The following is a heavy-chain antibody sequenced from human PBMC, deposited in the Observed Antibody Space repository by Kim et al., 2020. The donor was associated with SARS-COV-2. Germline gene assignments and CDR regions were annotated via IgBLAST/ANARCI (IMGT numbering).Heavy chain of an antibody. CDR3: ASARKWGYYGSGSYYNVKNSYCYYYMDV. D-gene: IGHD3-10*01. J-gene: IGHJ6*03. CDR2: INHSGST. V-gene: IGHV4-34*01. CDR1: GGSFSGYY. Sequence: SETLSLTCAVYGGSFSGYYWSWIRQPPGKGLEWIGEINHSGSTNSNPSPKSRVTISVATSKNQFSLKLSSVTAADTAVYYCASARKWGYYGSGSYYNVKNSYCYYYMDVWGKGTTVTVS.